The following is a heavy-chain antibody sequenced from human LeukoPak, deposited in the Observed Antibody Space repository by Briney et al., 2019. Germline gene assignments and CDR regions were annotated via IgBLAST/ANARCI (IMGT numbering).Heavy chain of an antibody. V-gene: IGHV7-4-1*02. Sequence: ASVKVSCKASGYTFTSYAMNWVRQAPGQGLEWMGWINTNTGNPTYAQGFTGRFVFSLDTSVSTAYLQISSLKAEDTAVYYRARDLMSYYDSSGYYYAMGYWGQGTLVTVSS. J-gene: IGHJ4*02. CDR3: ARDLMSYYDSSGYYYAMGY. D-gene: IGHD3-22*01. CDR1: GYTFTSYA. CDR2: INTNTGNP.